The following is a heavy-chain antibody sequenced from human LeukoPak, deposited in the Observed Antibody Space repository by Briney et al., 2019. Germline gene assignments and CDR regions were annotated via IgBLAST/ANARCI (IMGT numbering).Heavy chain of an antibody. D-gene: IGHD3-3*01. J-gene: IGHJ3*02. CDR2: IYSGGST. Sequence: GGSLRFSCAASGFTFSSYSMNWVRQAPGKGLEWVSVIYSGGSTYYADSVKGRFTISRDNSKNTLYLQMNSLRAEDTAVYYCARALRFLEWPNAFDIWGQGTMVTVSS. CDR3: ARALRFLEWPNAFDI. CDR1: GFTFSSYS. V-gene: IGHV3-53*01.